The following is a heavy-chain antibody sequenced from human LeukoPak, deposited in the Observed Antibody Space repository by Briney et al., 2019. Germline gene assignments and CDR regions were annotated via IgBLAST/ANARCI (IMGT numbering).Heavy chain of an antibody. Sequence: SVKVSCKASGFTFTSFAVQWVRQARGQRLEWIGWIVVGSGNTNYAQKFQERVTITRDMSTSTAYMELSSLRSEDTAVYYCAADSYDSSGSIGDYYYYGMDVWGQGTTVTVSS. CDR1: GFTFTSFA. CDR3: AADSYDSSGSIGDYYYYGMDV. D-gene: IGHD3-22*01. CDR2: IVVGSGNT. J-gene: IGHJ6*02. V-gene: IGHV1-58*01.